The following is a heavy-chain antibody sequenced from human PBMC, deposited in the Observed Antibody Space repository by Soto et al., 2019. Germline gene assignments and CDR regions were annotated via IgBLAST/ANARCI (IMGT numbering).Heavy chain of an antibody. J-gene: IGHJ4*02. CDR2: ISGSGGST. CDR1: GFTFSSYA. V-gene: IGHV3-23*01. Sequence: EVQLLESGGGLVQPGGSLRLSCAASGFTFSSYAMNWVRLAPGKGLEWVSVISGSGGSTYYADSVKGRFTISRDNSKNTLYLQMNSLRAEDTAVYYCATRATGTYFDYGGQGTLVTVSS. CDR3: ATRATGTYFDY. D-gene: IGHD1-1*01.